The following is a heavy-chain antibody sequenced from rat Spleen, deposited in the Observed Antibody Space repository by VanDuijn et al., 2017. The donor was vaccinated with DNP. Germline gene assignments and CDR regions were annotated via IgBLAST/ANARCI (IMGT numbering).Heavy chain of an antibody. CDR1: GFIFSNYW. D-gene: IGHD1-7*01. V-gene: IGHV5-31*01. CDR2: ISTSGSRT. Sequence: EVQLVESGGGPVQPGRSLKLSCVASGFIFSNYWMTWIRQAPGKGLEWVASISTSGSRTYYPDSVKGRFTISRDNAKSSLYLQMNSLKSEDTATYYCAGTRDFDYWGQGVMVTVSS. J-gene: IGHJ2*01. CDR3: AGTRDFDY.